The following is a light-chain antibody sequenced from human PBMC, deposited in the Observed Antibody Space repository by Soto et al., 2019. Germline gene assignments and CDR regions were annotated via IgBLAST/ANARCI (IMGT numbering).Light chain of an antibody. J-gene: IGKJ1*01. CDR3: QQYNHWPRT. CDR2: GAS. Sequence: EIVLTQSPGTLSLSPGERATLSCRASQSVSSNYLAWYQQKPGQAPRLLISGASTRATDIPARFSGSGSGTEFTLTISSLQSEDSGVYYCQQYNHWPRTFGQGTKVDIK. CDR1: QSVSSN. V-gene: IGKV3-15*01.